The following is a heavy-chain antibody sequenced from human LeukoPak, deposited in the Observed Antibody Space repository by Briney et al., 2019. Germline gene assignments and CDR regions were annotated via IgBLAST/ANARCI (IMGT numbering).Heavy chain of an antibody. CDR1: GGAITNYY. D-gene: IGHD1-26*01. CDR3: ARVKQSKWELPYFDY. CDR2: IYYTGST. J-gene: IGHJ4*02. V-gene: IGHV4-59*01. Sequence: PSETLSLTCGVSGGAITNYYWNWIRQAPGKGLEWLGYIYYTGSTTYNPSVKSRITISLDTSKKQISLKLRSVTAADTAVYYCARVKQSKWELPYFDYWGQGTLVTVSS.